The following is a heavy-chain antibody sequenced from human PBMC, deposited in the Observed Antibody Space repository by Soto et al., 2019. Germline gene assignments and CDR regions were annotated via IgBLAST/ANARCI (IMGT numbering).Heavy chain of an antibody. CDR1: GGSISSGGYS. D-gene: IGHD2-15*01. J-gene: IGHJ4*02. CDR2: IYHSGST. Sequence: SETLSLTCAVSGGSISSGGYSWSWIRQPPGKGLEWIGYIYHSGSTYYNPSHKSRVTISVDRSKNQFSLKLSSVTAADTAVYYCARGQVVAAQHWGQGPLVTV. CDR3: ARGQVVAAQH. V-gene: IGHV4-30-2*01.